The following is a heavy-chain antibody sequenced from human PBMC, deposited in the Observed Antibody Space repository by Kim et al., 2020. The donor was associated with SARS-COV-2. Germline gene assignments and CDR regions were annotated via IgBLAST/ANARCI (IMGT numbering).Heavy chain of an antibody. J-gene: IGHJ6*02. CDR1: GGTFSSYA. D-gene: IGHD2-15*01. CDR3: ARDSERVGHRRPGYPHIAGYGMDV. Sequence: SVKVSCKASGGTFSSYAISWVRQAPGQGLEWMGGIIPIFGTANYAQKFQGRVTITADESTSTAYMELSSLRSEDTAVYYCARDSERVGHRRPGYPHIAGYGMDVWGQGTTVTVSS. CDR2: IIPIFGTA. V-gene: IGHV1-69*13.